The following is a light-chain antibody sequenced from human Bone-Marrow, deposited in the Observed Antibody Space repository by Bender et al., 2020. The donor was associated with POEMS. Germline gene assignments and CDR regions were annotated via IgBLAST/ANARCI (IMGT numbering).Light chain of an antibody. J-gene: IGLJ1*01. Sequence: HSALTQPASVSASPGQSITISCTGTDSDIDAYNHVSWYQQYAGKAPRLIIYAVSSRASGISDRFSGSKSGNMASLTISGLLADDEADYYCASYRTGGHYVFGSGTRVTVL. V-gene: IGLV2-14*03. CDR2: AVS. CDR1: DSDIDAYNH. CDR3: ASYRTGGHYV.